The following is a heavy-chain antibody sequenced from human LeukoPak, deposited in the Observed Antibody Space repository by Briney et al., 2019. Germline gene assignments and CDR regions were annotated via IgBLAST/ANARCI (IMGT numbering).Heavy chain of an antibody. Sequence: SETLSLTCAVYGGSFSGYYWSWIRQPPGKGLEWIGEINHSGSTNYNPSLKSRVTISVDTSKNQFSLKLSSVTAADTAVYYCVRAREDIVVVPAAMRIYYYYYMDVWGKGTTVTVSS. CDR2: INHSGST. V-gene: IGHV4-34*01. CDR1: GGSFSGYY. CDR3: VRAREDIVVVPAAMRIYYYYYMDV. D-gene: IGHD2-2*01. J-gene: IGHJ6*03.